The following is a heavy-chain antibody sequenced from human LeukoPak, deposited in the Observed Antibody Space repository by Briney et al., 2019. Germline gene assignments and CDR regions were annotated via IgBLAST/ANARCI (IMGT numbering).Heavy chain of an antibody. J-gene: IGHJ6*02. CDR1: GYTFTSYA. D-gene: IGHD5-18*01. V-gene: IGHV1-18*01. CDR2: ISGYNGNT. CDR3: ARGYSYGSDYYYGMDV. Sequence: ASVKVSCKASGYTFTSYAISRVRPAPGKGLEWMGWISGYNGNTKYAQKVQGRVTMTTDTSTSTAYMELRSLRSDDTAVYYCARGYSYGSDYYYGMDVWGQGTTVTVSS.